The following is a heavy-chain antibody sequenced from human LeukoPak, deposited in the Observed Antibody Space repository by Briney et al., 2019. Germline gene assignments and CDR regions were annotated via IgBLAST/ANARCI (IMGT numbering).Heavy chain of an antibody. Sequence: SETLSLTCTVSGGSISSHYWSWIRQPPGKGLEWIGYIYYSGSTNYNPSLKSRVTISVDTSKNQFSLKLSSVTAADTAVYYCARVVAAGTSNYYYYHMDVWGKGTTVTVSS. V-gene: IGHV4-59*11. D-gene: IGHD6-13*01. CDR3: ARVVAAGTSNYYYYHMDV. CDR1: GGSISSHY. CDR2: IYYSGST. J-gene: IGHJ6*03.